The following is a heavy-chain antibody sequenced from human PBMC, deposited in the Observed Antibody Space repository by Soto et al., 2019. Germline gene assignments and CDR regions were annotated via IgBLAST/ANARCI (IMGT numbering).Heavy chain of an antibody. CDR2: INPDSGGT. CDR3: ARAGAYCGGDCYLHLYYYYYYGMDV. D-gene: IGHD2-21*02. V-gene: IGHV1-2*02. Sequence: ASVKVSCKASGYTFTAYYMHLVRQAPGQGLEWIGWINPDSGGTYYPQNFQGRVTMTRDTSISTAYMELSRLRSDDTAVYYCARAGAYCGGDCYLHLYYYYYYGMDVWGQRTTVTVSS. CDR1: GYTFTAYY. J-gene: IGHJ6*02.